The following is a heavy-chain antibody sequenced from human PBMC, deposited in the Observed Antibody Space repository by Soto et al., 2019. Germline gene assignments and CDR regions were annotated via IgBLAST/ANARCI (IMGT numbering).Heavy chain of an antibody. CDR2: TLYDGSNK. CDR1: GFIFNNNA. Sequence: QVQLVESGGGVVQPGRSLRLSCAASGFIFNNNAMHWVRQAPGKGLEWVAVTLYDGSNKYYADSVKGRFTISRDNSKNTLYLEMHSLRAEDTAVYCCARDRSRGWSYFDYWGQGTLVTVSS. CDR3: ARDRSRGWSYFDY. V-gene: IGHV3-30*03. D-gene: IGHD6-19*01. J-gene: IGHJ4*02.